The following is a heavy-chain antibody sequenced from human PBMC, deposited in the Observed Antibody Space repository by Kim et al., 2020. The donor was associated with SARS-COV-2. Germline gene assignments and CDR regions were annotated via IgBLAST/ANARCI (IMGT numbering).Heavy chain of an antibody. J-gene: IGHJ5*02. D-gene: IGHD3-10*01. CDR3: AGGYGLGSSDILNWFCP. Sequence: SETLSLTCAVYGGSFSSYSWSWIRQPPGKGLDWVGKIIHIDSTNNNPTLKILSTITVTTAKNKFSFRLNSLTAADTAVDDVAGGYGLGSSDILNWFCPWG. CDR2: IIHIDST. V-gene: IGHV4-34*04. CDR1: GGSFSSYS.